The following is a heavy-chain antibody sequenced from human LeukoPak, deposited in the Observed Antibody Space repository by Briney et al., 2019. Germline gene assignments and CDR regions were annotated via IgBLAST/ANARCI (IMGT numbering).Heavy chain of an antibody. J-gene: IGHJ3*02. V-gene: IGHV1-18*01. CDR3: ARSKGYYDFWSGHHDAFDI. CDR2: ISAYNGNT. CDR1: GYTFTSYG. D-gene: IGHD3-3*01. Sequence: ASVKVSCKASGYTFTSYGISWVRQAPGQGLEWMGWISAYNGNTNYAQKLQGRVTMTTDTSTSTAYMELSSLRSEDTAVYYCARSKGYYDFWSGHHDAFDIWGQGIMVTVSS.